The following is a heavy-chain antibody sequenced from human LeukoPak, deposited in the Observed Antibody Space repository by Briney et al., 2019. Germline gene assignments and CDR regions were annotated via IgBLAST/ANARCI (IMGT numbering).Heavy chain of an antibody. CDR1: GGTFSSYA. CDR3: ARTTALDAFDI. D-gene: IGHD4-11*01. V-gene: IGHV1-69*05. Sequence: SVKVSCKASGGTFSSYAISWVRQAPGQGLEWMGRIIPIFGTANYAQKFQGRVTITTDESTSTAYMELSSLRSEVTAVYYCARTTALDAFDIWGQGTMVTVSS. J-gene: IGHJ3*02. CDR2: IIPIFGTA.